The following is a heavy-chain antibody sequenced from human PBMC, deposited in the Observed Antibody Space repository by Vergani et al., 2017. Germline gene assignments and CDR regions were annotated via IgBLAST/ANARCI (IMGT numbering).Heavy chain of an antibody. CDR1: GFKFSQFG. CDR2: ISYDGSKT. J-gene: IGHJ6*03. Sequence: QVQLVESGGGVVQPGTSLRLSCEASGFKFSQFGMHWVRQGPGKGLEWVAFISYDGSKTQYAASEKGRVTISRDNSKNTVGLEMSSLRVDDTATYYCARDVWDCSGISCFLRAGEFYYMDGWGQGTTVTVSS. D-gene: IGHD3-16*01. CDR3: ARDVWDCSGISCFLRAGEFYYMDG. V-gene: IGHV3-33*05.